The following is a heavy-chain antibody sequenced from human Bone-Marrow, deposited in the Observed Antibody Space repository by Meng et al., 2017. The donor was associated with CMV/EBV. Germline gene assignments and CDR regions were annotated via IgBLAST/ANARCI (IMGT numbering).Heavy chain of an antibody. CDR3: ARRSGGSCHDAFDI. D-gene: IGHD2-15*01. CDR2: ISWDGGST. CDR1: GFTFDDYA. J-gene: IGHJ3*02. Sequence: EVQLVESGGVVVQPGGSLRLSCAASGFTFDDYAMHWVRQPPGKGLEWVSLISWDGGSTYYADSVKGRFTISRDNSKNSLYLQMNSLRAEDTALYYCARRSGGSCHDAFDIWGQGTLVTVSS. V-gene: IGHV3-43D*04.